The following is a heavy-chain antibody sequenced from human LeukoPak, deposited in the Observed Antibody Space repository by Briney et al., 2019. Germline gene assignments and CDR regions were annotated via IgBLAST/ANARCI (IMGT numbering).Heavy chain of an antibody. CDR3: ARAPIASGGSCYSVDP. V-gene: IGHV1-18*01. J-gene: IGHJ5*02. Sequence: ASVKVSCKASGYTFTSYGISWVRQAPGQGLEWMGWISAYNGNTNYAQKLQGRVTMTTDTSTSTAYMELRSLGSDDTAVYYCARAPIASGGSCYSVDPWGQGTLVTVSS. CDR2: ISAYNGNT. D-gene: IGHD2-15*01. CDR1: GYTFTSYG.